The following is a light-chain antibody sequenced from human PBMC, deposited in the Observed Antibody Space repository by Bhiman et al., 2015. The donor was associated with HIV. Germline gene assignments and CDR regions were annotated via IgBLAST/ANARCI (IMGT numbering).Light chain of an antibody. CDR2: DVS. CDR1: SSDVGGYTY. J-gene: IGLJ2*01. CDR3: SSYASSGPSHVI. V-gene: IGLV2-14*03. Sequence: QSALTQPASVSGSPGQSITISCTGTSSDVGGYTYVSWYQQHPGKAPKLMIYDVSKRPSGVSNRFSGSKSGNTASLTISGLQAEDEADYYCSSYASSGPSHVIFGGGTKLTVL.